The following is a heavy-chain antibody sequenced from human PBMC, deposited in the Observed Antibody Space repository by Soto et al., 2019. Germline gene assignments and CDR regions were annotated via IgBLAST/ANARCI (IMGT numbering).Heavy chain of an antibody. V-gene: IGHV1-18*01. D-gene: IGHD1-26*01. CDR2: ISAYNGNT. CDR3: ARDGEVGATLAFDY. Sequence: ASVKVSCKASGYTFTSYGISWVRQAPGQGLEWMGWISAYNGNTKYSQKFQGRVTITRDTSASTAYMELSSLRSEDTAVYYCARDGEVGATLAFDYWGQGTLVTVSS. CDR1: GYTFTSYG. J-gene: IGHJ4*02.